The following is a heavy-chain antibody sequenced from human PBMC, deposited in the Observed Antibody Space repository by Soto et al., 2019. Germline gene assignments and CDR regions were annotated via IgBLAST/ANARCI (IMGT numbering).Heavy chain of an antibody. J-gene: IGHJ4*02. V-gene: IGHV4-31*11. Sequence: SETLSLTCAVYGGSFSGYYRSWIRQHPGKGLEWIGYIYYSGSTYYNPSLKSRVTISVDTSKNQFSLKLSSVTAADTAVYYCARGGGSMIVESFDYWGQGTLVTVSS. CDR3: ARGGGSMIVESFDY. D-gene: IGHD3-22*01. CDR2: IYYSGST. CDR1: GGSFSGYY.